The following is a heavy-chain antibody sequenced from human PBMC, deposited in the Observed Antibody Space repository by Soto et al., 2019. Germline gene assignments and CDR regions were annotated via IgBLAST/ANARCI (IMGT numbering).Heavy chain of an antibody. V-gene: IGHV3-33*01. CDR1: GFTFSSYG. Sequence: QVQLVESGGGVVQPGRSLSLSCAASGFTFSSYGMHWVRQAPGKGLEWVAVIWYDGSNKYYADSVKGRFTISRDNSKNTLNLQMNSLRAEDTAVYYCARDADTTVYMLLGYWGQGTLVTVSS. CDR3: ARDADTTVYMLLGY. D-gene: IGHD4-17*01. CDR2: IWYDGSNK. J-gene: IGHJ4*02.